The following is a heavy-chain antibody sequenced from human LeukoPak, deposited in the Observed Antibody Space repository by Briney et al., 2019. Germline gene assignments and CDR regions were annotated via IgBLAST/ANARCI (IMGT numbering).Heavy chain of an antibody. J-gene: IGHJ4*02. CDR3: AREDYGDAPDY. Sequence: GGSLRLSCAASGFTFSSYEMNWVRQAPGKGLEWVSYISSSSSYIYYADSVKGRFTISRDNAKNSLYLQMNSLRAEDTAVYYCAREDYGDAPDYWGQGTLVTVSS. D-gene: IGHD4-17*01. CDR1: GFTFSSYE. CDR2: ISSSSSYI. V-gene: IGHV3-21*05.